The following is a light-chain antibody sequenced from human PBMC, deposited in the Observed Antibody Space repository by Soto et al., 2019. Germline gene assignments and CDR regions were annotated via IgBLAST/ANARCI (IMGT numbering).Light chain of an antibody. CDR2: KAS. J-gene: IGKJ1*01. Sequence: DIQMTQSPSTLSASVGDRVTITCRASQSISTWLAWYQQKPGKAPKLLIYKASDLESGVPSRFSGSASGTEFTLTISSLQPDDFATYYCQQYNSYVWTFGQGTKVEIK. CDR1: QSISTW. CDR3: QQYNSYVWT. V-gene: IGKV1-5*03.